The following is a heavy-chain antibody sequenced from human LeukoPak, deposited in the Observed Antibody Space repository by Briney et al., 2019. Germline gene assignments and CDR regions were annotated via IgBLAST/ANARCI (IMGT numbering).Heavy chain of an antibody. D-gene: IGHD5-18*01. V-gene: IGHV1-18*01. CDR1: GYTFTSYD. CDR2: ISAYTGNT. CDR3: AIGYSYDTAFDY. Sequence: GASVKVSCKASGYTFTSYDSNWVRQAPGQGLEWMGWISAYTGNTYYAQKLQGRVTMTTDTSTSTAYMELRNLRSDDTAVYYCAIGYSYDTAFDYWGQGTLVTAPS. J-gene: IGHJ4*02.